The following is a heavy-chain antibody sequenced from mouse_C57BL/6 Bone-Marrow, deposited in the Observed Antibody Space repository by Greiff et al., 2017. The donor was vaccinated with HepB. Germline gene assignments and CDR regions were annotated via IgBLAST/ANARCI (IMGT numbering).Heavy chain of an antibody. CDR1: GFTFSSYA. J-gene: IGHJ3*01. Sequence: EVQRVESGGGLVKPGGSLKLSCAASGFTFSSYAMSWVRQTPEKRLEWVATISDGGSYTYYPDNVKSRFTISRDNAKNNLYLQMSHLKSEDTAMYYCARDFPFAYWGQGTLVTVSA. CDR3: ARDFPFAY. V-gene: IGHV5-4*01. CDR2: ISDGGSYT.